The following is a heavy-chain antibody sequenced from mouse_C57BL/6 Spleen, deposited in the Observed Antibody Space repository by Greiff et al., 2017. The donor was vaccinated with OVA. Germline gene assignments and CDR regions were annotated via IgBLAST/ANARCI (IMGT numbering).Heavy chain of an antibody. CDR1: GYSFTSYY. J-gene: IGHJ2*01. CDR2: IYPGSGNT. CDR3: ARGAYYSNYVYFDY. D-gene: IGHD2-5*01. Sequence: QVQLQQSGPELVKPGASVKISCKASGYSFTSYYIHWVKQRPGQGLEWIGWIYPGSGNTKYNEKFKGKATLTADTSSSTAYMQLSSLTSEDSAVYYCARGAYYSNYVYFDYWGQGTTLTVSS. V-gene: IGHV1-66*01.